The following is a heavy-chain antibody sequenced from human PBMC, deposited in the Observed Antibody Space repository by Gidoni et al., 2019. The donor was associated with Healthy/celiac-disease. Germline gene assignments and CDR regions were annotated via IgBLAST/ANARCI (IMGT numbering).Heavy chain of an antibody. V-gene: IGHV3-23*01. D-gene: IGHD6-13*01. CDR2: ISGRGGST. CDR3: AKDWGYSSSTDAFDI. Sequence: EVQLLESGGGLVQPGGSLRLSCAASGFTFRSYAMSWVRQAPGKGVEGVSAISGRGGSTYYADSVKGRFTISRDNSKNTLYLQMNSLRAEDTAVYYCAKDWGYSSSTDAFDIWGQGTMVTVSS. CDR1: GFTFRSYA. J-gene: IGHJ3*02.